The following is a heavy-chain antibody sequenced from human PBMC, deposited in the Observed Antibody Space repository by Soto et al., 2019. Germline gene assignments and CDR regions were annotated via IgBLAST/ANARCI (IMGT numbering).Heavy chain of an antibody. J-gene: IGHJ6*02. CDR1: GFTFSSYC. V-gene: IGHV3-30*18. D-gene: IGHD4-17*01. CDR2: ISYDGSNK. CDR3: AKDLYGDSYFYGMDV. Sequence: GGSLRLSCAASGFTFSSYCMHWVRQAPGKGLEWVAVISYDGSNKYYADSVKGRFTISRDNSKNTLYLQMNSLRAEDTAVYYCAKDLYGDSYFYGMDVWGQGTTVTASS.